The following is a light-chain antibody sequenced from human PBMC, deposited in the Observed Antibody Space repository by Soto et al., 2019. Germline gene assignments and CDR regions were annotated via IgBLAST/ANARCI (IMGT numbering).Light chain of an antibody. CDR1: QSVSSSY. V-gene: IGKV3-20*01. CDR3: QQYGSSSWT. CDR2: GTS. Sequence: EIFLTQSPGTLSLSPGERATLSCRASQSVSSSYLAWYQQKPGQAPRLLIYGTSSRATAIPDRFSGSGSGTDFTLTISRLEPEDFAVYYCQQYGSSSWTFGQGTKVVIK. J-gene: IGKJ1*01.